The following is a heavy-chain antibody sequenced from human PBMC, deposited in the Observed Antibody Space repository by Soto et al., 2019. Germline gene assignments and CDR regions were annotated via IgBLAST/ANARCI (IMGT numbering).Heavy chain of an antibody. J-gene: IGHJ4*02. V-gene: IGHV4-31*03. Sequence: RSETLSLTCTVSGDSVSSVGFHWSCLRRPPWKGLEWIGYIYNGGSTYYRPSLESRLTLSMDTSKNQFSLKLSSATAADTAVYFCARKQAGFFYGIDYWGQGTLVTVSS. CDR1: GDSVSSVGFH. CDR2: IYNGGST. CDR3: ARKQAGFFYGIDY. D-gene: IGHD3-3*01.